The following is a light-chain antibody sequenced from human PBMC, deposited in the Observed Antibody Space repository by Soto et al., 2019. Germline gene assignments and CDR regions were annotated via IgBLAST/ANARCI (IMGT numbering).Light chain of an antibody. CDR3: QQRSSWPLT. V-gene: IGKV3-11*01. J-gene: IGKJ4*01. CDR1: QSVQNY. CDR2: DAS. Sequence: EVVLTQSPATLSLSPGARATLSCRASQSVQNYLAWYQQKPGQAPRLLIYDASNRAAGIPARFSGYGSGTDFTLTITSLEPEDFAVYYCQQRSSWPLTFGGGTKLEIK.